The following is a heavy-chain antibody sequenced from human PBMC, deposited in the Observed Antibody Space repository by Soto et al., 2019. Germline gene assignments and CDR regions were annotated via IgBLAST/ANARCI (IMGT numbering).Heavy chain of an antibody. Sequence: SVKVSCKASGGTFSSYAISWVRQAPGQGFEWMGGIIPIFGTANYAQKFQGRVTITADESTSTAYMELSSLRSEDTAVYYCARHPGGRGYYYGMDVWGQGTTVTVSS. J-gene: IGHJ6*02. CDR2: IIPIFGTA. V-gene: IGHV1-69*13. D-gene: IGHD2-15*01. CDR1: GGTFSSYA. CDR3: ARHPGGRGYYYGMDV.